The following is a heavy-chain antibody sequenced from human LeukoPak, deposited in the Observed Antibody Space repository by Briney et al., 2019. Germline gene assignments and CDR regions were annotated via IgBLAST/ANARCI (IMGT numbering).Heavy chain of an antibody. V-gene: IGHV5-51*01. CDR2: IYPGDSET. D-gene: IGHD3-3*01. CDR1: GYSFTTYW. CDR3: ARRKYDFAYGMDV. J-gene: IGHJ6*02. Sequence: GESLQISCKVSGYSFTTYWIGWVRQVPGKGLEWMGIIYPGDSETRYSPSFQGQVTISADKSISTAYLQWSSLKASDTAIYYCARRKYDFAYGMDVWGQGTTVTVSS.